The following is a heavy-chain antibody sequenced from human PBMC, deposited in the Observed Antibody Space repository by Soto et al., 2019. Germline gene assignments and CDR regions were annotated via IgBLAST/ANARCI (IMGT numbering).Heavy chain of an antibody. CDR2: FDPEDGET. V-gene: IGHV1-24*01. CDR3: ARVYSIAARIDAFDI. CDR1: GYTLTELS. Sequence: ASVKVSCKVSGYTLTELSMHWVRQAPGKGLEWMGGFDPEDGETIYAQKFQGRVTMTADESTSTAYMELSSLRSEDTAVYYCARVYSIAARIDAFDIWGQGTMVTVSS. J-gene: IGHJ3*02. D-gene: IGHD6-6*01.